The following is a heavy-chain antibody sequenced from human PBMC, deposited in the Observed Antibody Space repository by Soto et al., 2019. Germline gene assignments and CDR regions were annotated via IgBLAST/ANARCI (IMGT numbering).Heavy chain of an antibody. CDR2: IRDGGEST. D-gene: IGHD2-15*01. Sequence: EVPLLESGGGLVQPGESLRLSCAVSGFIFGNYMMTWVRQAPGKGLEWVSTIRDGGESTYYADSVKGRFTISRDNSKNTLYLQMDSLGVEATAVYYCAPHVHCSGGSCHYDAFDIRGQGTMVTVSS. CDR1: GFIFGNYM. J-gene: IGHJ3*02. V-gene: IGHV3-23*01. CDR3: APHVHCSGGSCHYDAFDI.